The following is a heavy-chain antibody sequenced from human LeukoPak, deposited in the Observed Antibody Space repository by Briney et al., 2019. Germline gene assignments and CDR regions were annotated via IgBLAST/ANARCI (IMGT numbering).Heavy chain of an antibody. CDR2: LYYRSKWYN. J-gene: IGHJ4*02. CDR1: GDSVSSNSVA. CDR3: ARERGGNNYGYVFDY. V-gene: IGHV6-1*01. D-gene: IGHD5-18*01. Sequence: SQTLSLTCAISGDSVSSNSVAWNWIRQSPSRGLEWLGSLYYRSKWYNDYAVSVESRITINPDTTKNRFSLQLNSVTPEDTAVYYCARERGGNNYGYVFDYWGQGTLVTVSS.